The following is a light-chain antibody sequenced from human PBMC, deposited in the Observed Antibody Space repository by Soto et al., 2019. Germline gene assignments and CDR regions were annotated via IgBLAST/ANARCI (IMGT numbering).Light chain of an antibody. CDR3: QQYHHWPFT. J-gene: IGKJ3*01. V-gene: IGKV3-15*01. CDR2: GAS. Sequence: EVVMTQSPATLSVSPGERATLSCRASQSVATNLAWYQQKFGQAPRLLIYGASIRATGFPARFSGSGSGTDFTLTISGLQSEDFAIYFCQQYHHWPFTFGPETTVDIK. CDR1: QSVATN.